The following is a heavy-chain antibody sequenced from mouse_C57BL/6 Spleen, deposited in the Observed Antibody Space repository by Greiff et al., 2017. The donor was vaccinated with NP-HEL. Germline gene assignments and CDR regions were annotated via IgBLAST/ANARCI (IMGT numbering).Heavy chain of an antibody. CDR2: ISSGSSTI. J-gene: IGHJ3*01. CDR1: GFTFSDYG. Sequence: EVMLVESGGGLVKPGGSLKLSCAASGFTFSDYGMHWVRQAPEKGLEWVAYISSGSSTIYYADTVKGRFTISRDNAKNTLFLQMTSLRSEDTAMYYCARTYYGSSPWFAYWGQGTLVTVSA. D-gene: IGHD1-1*01. CDR3: ARTYYGSSPWFAY. V-gene: IGHV5-17*01.